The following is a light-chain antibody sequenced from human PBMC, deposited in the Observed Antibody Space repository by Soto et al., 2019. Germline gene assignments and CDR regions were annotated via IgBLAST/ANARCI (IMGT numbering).Light chain of an antibody. CDR1: SSDVGGYNY. J-gene: IGLJ2*01. CDR2: EVS. Sequence: QSVLTQPASVSGSPGQSITISCTGTSSDVGGYNYVSWYQQHPGKAPKLTIYEVSNRPSGVSNRFSGSKSGNTASLTISGLQAEDEAGYYCSSYTSSSTLNVVFGGGTKVTVL. CDR3: SSYTSSSTLNVV. V-gene: IGLV2-14*01.